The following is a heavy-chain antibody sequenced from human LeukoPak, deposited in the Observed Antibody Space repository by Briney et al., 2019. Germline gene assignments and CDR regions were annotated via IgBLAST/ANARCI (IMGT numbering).Heavy chain of an antibody. CDR2: ISYDGSNK. D-gene: IGHD3-3*01. CDR1: GFTFSSYS. J-gene: IGHJ4*02. Sequence: PGGSLRLSCAASGFTFSSYSMNWVRQAPGKGLEWVAVISYDGSNKYYADSVKGRFTISRDNSKNTLYLQMNSLRAEDTAVYYCARIGDFWSGYDFDYWGQGTLVTVSS. V-gene: IGHV3-30*03. CDR3: ARIGDFWSGYDFDY.